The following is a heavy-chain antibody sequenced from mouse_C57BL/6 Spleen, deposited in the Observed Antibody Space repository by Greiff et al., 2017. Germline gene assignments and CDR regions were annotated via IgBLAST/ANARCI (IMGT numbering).Heavy chain of an antibody. Sequence: VQLQQSGPELVKPGASVKISCKASGYSFTDYNMNWVKQSNGKSLEWIGVINPNYGTTSYNQKFKGKATLTVDQSSSTAYMQLNSLTSEDSAVYYGASPFYYGSSYASYWYFDVWGTGTTVTVSS. V-gene: IGHV1-39*01. CDR1: GYSFTDYN. J-gene: IGHJ1*03. CDR3: ASPFYYGSSYASYWYFDV. CDR2: INPNYGTT. D-gene: IGHD1-1*01.